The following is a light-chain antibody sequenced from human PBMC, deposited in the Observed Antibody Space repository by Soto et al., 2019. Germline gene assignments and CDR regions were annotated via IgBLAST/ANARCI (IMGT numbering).Light chain of an antibody. CDR3: QQYNSYLLT. J-gene: IGKJ4*01. Sequence: DIQITQSPSTLSASLGDRFTITCRASKSISSWLAWYQQKPGKAPKLLIYDASRLESGVPSRFSGSGSGTEFTLTISSLQPDDFATYYCQQYNSYLLTFGGGTKVDIK. V-gene: IGKV1-5*01. CDR2: DAS. CDR1: KSISSW.